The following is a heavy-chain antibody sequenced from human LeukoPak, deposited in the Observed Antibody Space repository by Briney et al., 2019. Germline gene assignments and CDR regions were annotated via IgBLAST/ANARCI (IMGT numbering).Heavy chain of an antibody. D-gene: IGHD1-26*01. V-gene: IGHV3-23*01. CDR1: GFTFSSYA. CDR3: AKDRVGATHSTEYFQH. CDR2: ISGSGGST. J-gene: IGHJ1*01. Sequence: GGSLRLSCAASGFTFSSYAMSWVRQAPGKGLEWVSAISGSGGSTYYADSVKGRFTISRDNSKNTLYLQMNSLRAEDTAVYYCAKDRVGATHSTEYFQHWGQGTLVTVSS.